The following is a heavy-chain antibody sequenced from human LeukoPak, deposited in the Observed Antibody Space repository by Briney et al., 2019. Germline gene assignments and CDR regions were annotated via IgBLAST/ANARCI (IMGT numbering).Heavy chain of an antibody. CDR1: GFTFSSYA. J-gene: IGHJ3*02. Sequence: PGGSLRLSCAASGFTFSSYAMHWVRQAPGKGLEWVAVISYDGSNKYCADSVKGRFTISRDNSKNTLYLQMNSLRAEDTAVYYCAREDMVNDAFDIWGQGTMVTVSS. CDR2: ISYDGSNK. CDR3: AREDMVNDAFDI. D-gene: IGHD5-18*01. V-gene: IGHV3-30-3*01.